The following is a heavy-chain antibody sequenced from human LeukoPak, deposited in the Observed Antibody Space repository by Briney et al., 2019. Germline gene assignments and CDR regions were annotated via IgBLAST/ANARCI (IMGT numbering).Heavy chain of an antibody. J-gene: IGHJ4*02. D-gene: IGHD3-22*01. CDR3: ARMGLYYYDSSGYYYTGYFDY. CDR1: GFTFSSYG. CDR2: IYSGGST. V-gene: IGHV3-53*01. Sequence: GGSLRLSCAASGFTFSSYGMHWVRQAPGKGLEWVSVIYSGGSTYYADSVKGRFTISRDNSKNTLYLQMNSLRAEDTAVYYCARMGLYYYDSSGYYYTGYFDYWGQGTLVTVSS.